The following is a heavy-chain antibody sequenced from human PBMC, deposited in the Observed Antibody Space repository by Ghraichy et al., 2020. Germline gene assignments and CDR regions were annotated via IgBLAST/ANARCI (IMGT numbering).Heavy chain of an antibody. CDR2: IYYSGST. Sequence: KTLSLTCTVSGGSVSSGSYYWSWIRQPPGKGLEWIGYIYYSGSTNYNPSLKSRVTISVDTSKNQFSLKLSSVTAADTAVYYCARDCGYYDSSGYSPLYYYYGMDVWGQGTTVTVSS. CDR3: ARDCGYYDSSGYSPLYYYYGMDV. V-gene: IGHV4-61*01. CDR1: GGSVSSGSYY. J-gene: IGHJ6*02. D-gene: IGHD3-22*01.